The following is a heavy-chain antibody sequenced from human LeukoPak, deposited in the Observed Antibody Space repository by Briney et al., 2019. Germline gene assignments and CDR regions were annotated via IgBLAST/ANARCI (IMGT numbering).Heavy chain of an antibody. V-gene: IGHV3-66*01. J-gene: IGHJ3*01. CDR3: TKDRFDYDSSGYPYDV. CDR2: IYSGGST. D-gene: IGHD3-22*01. CDR1: GFTFSSYW. Sequence: GGSLRLSCAASGFTFSSYWMSWVRQAPGKGLEWVSVIYSGGSTYYADSVKGRFTISRDNAKNSLYLQMNSLRAEDTAVYYCTKDRFDYDSSGYPYDVWGQGTMVTVSS.